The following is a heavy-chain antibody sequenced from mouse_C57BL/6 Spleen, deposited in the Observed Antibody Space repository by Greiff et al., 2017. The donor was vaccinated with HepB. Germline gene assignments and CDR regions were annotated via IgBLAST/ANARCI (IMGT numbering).Heavy chain of an antibody. CDR1: GYTFTDYY. V-gene: IGHV1-76*01. CDR2: IYPGSGNT. CDR3: ALSSGNYFDY. J-gene: IGHJ2*01. Sequence: VQLQQSGAELVRPGASVKLSCKASGYTFTDYYINWVKQRPGQGLEWIARIYPGSGNTYYNEKFKGKATLTAEKSSSTAYMQLSSLTSEDSAVYFCALSSGNYFDYWGQGTTLTVSS.